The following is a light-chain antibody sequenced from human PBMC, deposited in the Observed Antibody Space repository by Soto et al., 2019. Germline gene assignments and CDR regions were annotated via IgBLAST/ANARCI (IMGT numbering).Light chain of an antibody. CDR3: QQTYSTPLT. V-gene: IGKV1-39*01. J-gene: IGKJ4*01. CDR1: QSISSY. CDR2: AAS. Sequence: DIQMTQSPSSLSASVGDRVTITCRASQSISSYLNWYQQKPGKAPKLLIYAASSLQSGVPSRFSGSGSGTDFTLTISSLQPEDFATYYSQQTYSTPLTFGGGTKVDIK.